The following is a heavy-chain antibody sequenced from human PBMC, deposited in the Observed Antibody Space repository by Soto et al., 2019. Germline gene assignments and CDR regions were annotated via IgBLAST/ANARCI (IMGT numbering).Heavy chain of an antibody. CDR2: IYYSGST. Sequence: SETLSLTCTVSGGSISSYYWSWIRQPPGKGLEWIGYIYYSGSTNYNPSLKSRVTISVDTSKNQFSLKLSSVTAADTAVYYCARHQGGTTCDYWGQGTLVTVSS. J-gene: IGHJ4*02. CDR3: ARHQGGTTCDY. CDR1: GGSISSYY. V-gene: IGHV4-59*08. D-gene: IGHD1-1*01.